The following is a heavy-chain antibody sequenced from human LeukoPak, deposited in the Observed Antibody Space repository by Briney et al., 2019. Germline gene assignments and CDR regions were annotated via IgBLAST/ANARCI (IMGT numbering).Heavy chain of an antibody. CDR2: IHHSGGT. D-gene: IGHD3-10*01. CDR3: ARATASGSGRAYDR. J-gene: IGHJ5*02. Sequence: SETLSLTCAVYGESMIGHYWTWIRQPPGKRLEWIGEIHHSGGTNSNPSLKNRVTMSIAMSKNQFSLKLNSVTAADTAVYFCARATASGSGRAYDRWAQGNLVPVSS. CDR1: GESMIGHY. V-gene: IGHV4-34*01.